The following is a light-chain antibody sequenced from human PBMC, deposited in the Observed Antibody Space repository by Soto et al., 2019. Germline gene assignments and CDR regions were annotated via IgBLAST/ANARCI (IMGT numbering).Light chain of an antibody. V-gene: IGLV2-14*01. Sequence: QSALTQPASVSGSPGQSITISCTGTSSDVGGYDYVSWYQHHPGKAPNLTIYEVSNRPSGVSNRFSGSKSGNTASLTISGLQAEDEAEYYCSSYTNSSTDVFGTGTKVTVL. CDR3: SSYTNSSTDV. J-gene: IGLJ1*01. CDR1: SSDVGGYDY. CDR2: EVS.